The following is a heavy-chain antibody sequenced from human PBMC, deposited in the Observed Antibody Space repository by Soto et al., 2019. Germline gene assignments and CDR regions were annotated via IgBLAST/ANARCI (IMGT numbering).Heavy chain of an antibody. CDR3: ARGPYDSSGSQCAFDI. Sequence: XSVKVSCKASGYTFTCYYMHWVRQAPGQGLEWMGWINPNSGGTNYAQKFQGWVTMTRDTSISTAYMELSRLRSDDTAVYYCARGPYDSSGSQCAFDISGQGTMVTVSS. J-gene: IGHJ3*02. V-gene: IGHV1-2*04. CDR1: GYTFTCYY. CDR2: INPNSGGT. D-gene: IGHD3-22*01.